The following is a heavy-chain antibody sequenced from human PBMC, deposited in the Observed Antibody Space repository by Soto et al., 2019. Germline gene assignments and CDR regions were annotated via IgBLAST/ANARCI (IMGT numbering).Heavy chain of an antibody. D-gene: IGHD6-6*01. CDR2: ISAYKGNT. J-gene: IGHJ4*02. CDR1: GFTFTNYG. CDR3: ASRSGQLPYYFDY. Sequence: ASVKVSYKASGFTFTNYGISWVRQAPGQGLEWMGWISAYKGNTSYAQKFQGRVTMTTDTSTSTAYLELRSLRSGDMAVYFCASRSGQLPYYFDYWGQGTQVTVSS. V-gene: IGHV1-18*03.